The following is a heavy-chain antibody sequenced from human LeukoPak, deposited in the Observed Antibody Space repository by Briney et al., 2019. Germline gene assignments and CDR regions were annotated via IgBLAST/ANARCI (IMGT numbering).Heavy chain of an antibody. D-gene: IGHD4/OR15-4a*01. V-gene: IGHV3-48*04. J-gene: IGHJ4*02. Sequence: PGGSLRLSCAASGFTFSSYWMHWVRQAPGKGLEGVSDISSSDRTIYYADSVKGRFTISRDNAKNSLYLQMNSLRAEDTAVYYCARRAGAYSHPYDYWGQGTLVTVSS. CDR3: ARRAGAYSHPYDY. CDR1: GFTFSSYW. CDR2: ISSSDRTI.